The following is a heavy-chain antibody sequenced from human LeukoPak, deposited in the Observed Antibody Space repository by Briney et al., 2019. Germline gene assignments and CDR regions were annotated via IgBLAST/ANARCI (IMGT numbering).Heavy chain of an antibody. CDR1: GFSFSSYW. Sequence: QPGGSLRLSCTASGFSFSSYWMSRVRQTPGKGLEWVASIKQDGTEKYYVDSVKGRFTISKDNSKNSLYLQMNTLRAEDTAVYYCAREDHSTYAYWGQGTLVTVSS. J-gene: IGHJ4*02. CDR3: AREDHSTYAY. CDR2: IKQDGTEK. D-gene: IGHD2/OR15-2a*01. V-gene: IGHV3-7*01.